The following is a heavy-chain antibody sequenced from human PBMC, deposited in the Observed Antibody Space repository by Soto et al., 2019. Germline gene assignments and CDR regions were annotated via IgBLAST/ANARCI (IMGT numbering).Heavy chain of an antibody. CDR3: ARRRGSGSYYGKEYYFDY. CDR1: GGSISSSSYY. CDR2: IYYSGST. V-gene: IGHV4-39*01. J-gene: IGHJ4*02. D-gene: IGHD3-10*01. Sequence: SETLSLTCTVSGGSISSSSYYWGWIRQPPGKGLEWIGSIYYSGSTYYNPSLKSRVTISVDTSKNQFSLKLSSVTAADTAVYYCARRRGSGSYYGKEYYFDYWGQGTLVTVSS.